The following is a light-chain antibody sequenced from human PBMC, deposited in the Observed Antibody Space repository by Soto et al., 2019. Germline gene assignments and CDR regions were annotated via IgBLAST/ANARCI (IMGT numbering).Light chain of an antibody. V-gene: IGKV3D-15*01. CDR2: GAS. CDR3: QQYSSWYT. CDR1: QTIANN. J-gene: IGKJ2*01. Sequence: VVMTQSPATLSVSPEERVTLSCRASQTIANNYVAWYQQKPGQAPRLLIHGASGRAAGIPDRFSGSGSGTEFTLTISSLQSGDLAVYYCQQYSSWYTFGQGTKLEIK.